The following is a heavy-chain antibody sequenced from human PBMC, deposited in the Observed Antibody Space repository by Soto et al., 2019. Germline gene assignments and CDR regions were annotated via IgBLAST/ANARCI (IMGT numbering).Heavy chain of an antibody. V-gene: IGHV4-61*08. J-gene: IGHJ5*02. CDR3: ARSYYDATGFAVDP. D-gene: IGHD3-22*01. CDR2: MYFGGSF. Sequence: SETLSLTCAVSGGSISSGDYSWNWIRQPPGKGLEWIGFMYFGGSFNYNPSLTSRVTISVETSKNQFSMKVTSVTAADTAVYYCARSYYDATGFAVDPWGQGTLVTVS. CDR1: GGSISSGDYS.